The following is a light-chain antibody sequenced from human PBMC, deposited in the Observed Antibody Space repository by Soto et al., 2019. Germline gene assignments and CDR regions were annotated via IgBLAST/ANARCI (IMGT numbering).Light chain of an antibody. CDR1: QSVNSH. J-gene: IGKJ1*01. Sequence: EMVMTRSPATLSVSPGERPTLSCRASQSVNSHLAWYQQKPGQPPRLLIYDASARATDIPARFGGSGSGTDFTLTISSLQPEDSAVYYCQQYHYWWSFGQGTKVEVK. CDR2: DAS. V-gene: IGKV3-15*01. CDR3: QQYHYWWS.